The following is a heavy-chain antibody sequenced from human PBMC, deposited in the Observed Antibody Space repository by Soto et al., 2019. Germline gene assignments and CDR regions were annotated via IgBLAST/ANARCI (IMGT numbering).Heavy chain of an antibody. V-gene: IGHV3-23*01. J-gene: IGHJ4*02. Sequence: GGSLRLSCAASGFTFSSYAMSWVRQAPGKGLEWVSAISGSGGSTYYADSVKGRFTISRDNSKNTLYLQMNSLRAEDTAVYYCAKASDEYDYGDYALGYWGQGTLVTVSS. CDR1: GFTFSSYA. CDR3: AKASDEYDYGDYALGY. D-gene: IGHD4-17*01. CDR2: ISGSGGST.